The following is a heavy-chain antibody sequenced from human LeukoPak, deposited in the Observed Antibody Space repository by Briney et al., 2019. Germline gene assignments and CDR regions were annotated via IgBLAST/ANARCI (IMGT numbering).Heavy chain of an antibody. CDR1: GYTFTDYA. D-gene: IGHD6-19*01. J-gene: IGHJ4*02. V-gene: IGHV1-3*03. CDR2: ITTGRGET. CDR3: ARGGQQWRGGIYFDS. Sequence: ASVKVSCKASGYTFTDYALHWVRQAPGQSLEWMGWITTGRGETRFSQDFQRRITLTRDKSANTVYMDLTDLTSEDTAVYYCARGGQQWRGGIYFDSWGQGTLVAVSS.